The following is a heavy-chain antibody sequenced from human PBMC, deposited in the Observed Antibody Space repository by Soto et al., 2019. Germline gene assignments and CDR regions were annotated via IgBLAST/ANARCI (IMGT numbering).Heavy chain of an antibody. Sequence: GGSLRLSCAASGFTFDGYAMHWVRQAPGKGLEWVSNITWNSGSIGYADSVKGRFTISRDNAKNSLYLEMNSLRAEDTALYYCGKDIGCRGSYIVFWGQGTLVTVSS. CDR2: ITWNSGSI. D-gene: IGHD1-26*01. CDR3: GKDIGCRGSYIVF. V-gene: IGHV3-9*01. J-gene: IGHJ4*02. CDR1: GFTFDGYA.